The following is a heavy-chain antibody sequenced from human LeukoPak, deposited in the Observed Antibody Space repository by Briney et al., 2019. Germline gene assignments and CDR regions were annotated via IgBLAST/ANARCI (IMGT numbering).Heavy chain of an antibody. J-gene: IGHJ4*02. CDR2: ISGSGGST. Sequence: GGSLRLSCAASGFTFSSYAMSWVRQAPGKGLERVSAISGSGGSTYYADSVKGRFTISRDNSKNTLYLQMNSLRAEDTAVYYCAKARGRGGYVDYWGQGTLVTVPS. V-gene: IGHV3-23*01. D-gene: IGHD3-10*01. CDR3: AKARGRGGYVDY. CDR1: GFTFSSYA.